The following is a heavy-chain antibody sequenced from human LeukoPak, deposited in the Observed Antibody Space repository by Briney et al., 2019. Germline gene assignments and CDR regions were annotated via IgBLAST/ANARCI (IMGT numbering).Heavy chain of an antibody. CDR3: ARAAITMIVVAHIPIPGAFDI. V-gene: IGHV1-69*05. D-gene: IGHD3-22*01. Sequence: SVKVSCKASGGTFSSYAISWVRQAPGQGLEWMGGIIPIFVTANYAQKFQGRVTITTDESTSKAYMELSSLRSEDTAVYYCARAAITMIVVAHIPIPGAFDIWGQGTMVTVSS. CDR1: GGTFSSYA. J-gene: IGHJ3*02. CDR2: IIPIFVTA.